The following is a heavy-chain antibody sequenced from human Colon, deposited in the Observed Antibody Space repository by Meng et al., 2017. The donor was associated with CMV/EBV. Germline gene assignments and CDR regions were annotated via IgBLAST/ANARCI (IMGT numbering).Heavy chain of an antibody. D-gene: IGHD4-11*01. CDR2: ISSSGSTI. CDR3: AREHYSNYDY. V-gene: IGHV3-48*04. J-gene: IGHJ4*02. CDR1: GINFNIYA. Sequence: GESLKISRAVSGINFNIYAMTWVRQAPGKGLEWVSYISSSGSTIYYADSVKGRFTISRDNAKNSLYLQMNSLRAEDTAVYYCAREHYSNYDYWGQGTLVTVSS.